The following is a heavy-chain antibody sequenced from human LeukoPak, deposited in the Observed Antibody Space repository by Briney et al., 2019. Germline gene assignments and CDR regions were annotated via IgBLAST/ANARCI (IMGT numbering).Heavy chain of an antibody. CDR2: INTSGST. Sequence: SGTLSLTCTVSGGSISNYYWNWIRQPAGKGLEWIGRINTSGSTNYNPSLKSRVTMSVDTSKNQLSLKLISVTAADTAVYYCARDAFGSGSYYIPGNIDHWGQGTLVTVSS. D-gene: IGHD3-10*01. CDR3: ARDAFGSGSYYIPGNIDH. V-gene: IGHV4-4*07. CDR1: GGSISNYY. J-gene: IGHJ4*02.